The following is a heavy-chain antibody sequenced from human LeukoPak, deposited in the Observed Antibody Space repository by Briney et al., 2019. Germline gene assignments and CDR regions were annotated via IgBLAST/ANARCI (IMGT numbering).Heavy chain of an antibody. CDR2: ISSSSSYI. CDR1: GFTFSSYS. V-gene: IGHV3-21*01. Sequence: GGSLRLSCAASGFTFSSYSMNWVRQAPGKGLEWVSSISSSSSYIYYADSVKGRFTISRDNAKNSLYLQMNSLRAEDTAVYYCAKAIAYNWNDEAGHFDYWGQGTLVTVSS. J-gene: IGHJ4*02. CDR3: AKAIAYNWNDEAGHFDY. D-gene: IGHD1-20*01.